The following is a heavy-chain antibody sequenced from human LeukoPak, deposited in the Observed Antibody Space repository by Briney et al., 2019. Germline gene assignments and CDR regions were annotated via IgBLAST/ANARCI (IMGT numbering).Heavy chain of an antibody. J-gene: IGHJ4*02. V-gene: IGHV3-48*03. CDR2: ISSSGSTI. D-gene: IGHD6-13*01. CDR3: AREYSSSLADY. CDR1: GFTLSSYE. Sequence: PGGSLRLSCAASGFTLSSYEMNWVRQAPGKGLEWVSYISSSGSTIYYADSVKGRFTISRDNAKNSLYLQMNSLRAEDTAVYYCAREYSSSLADYWGQGTLVTVSS.